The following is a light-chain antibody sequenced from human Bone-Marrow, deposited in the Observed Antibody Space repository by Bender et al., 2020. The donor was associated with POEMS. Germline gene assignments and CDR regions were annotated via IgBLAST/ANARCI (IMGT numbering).Light chain of an antibody. CDR1: SSDIGDYNF. CDR3: SSYTGSYTLL. Sequence: QSVLTQPASVSGSPGQSITISCTGTSSDIGDYNFVSWYQQHPGNAPKLMIYEVTNRPSGVSYRFSGSKSGNTASLTISGLQADDEADYYCSSYTGSYTLLFGGGTRLTVL. J-gene: IGLJ2*01. V-gene: IGLV2-14*01. CDR2: EVT.